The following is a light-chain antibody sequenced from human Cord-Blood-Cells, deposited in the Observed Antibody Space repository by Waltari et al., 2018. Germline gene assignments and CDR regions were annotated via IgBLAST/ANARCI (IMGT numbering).Light chain of an antibody. J-gene: IGKJ4*01. Sequence: DIVLTQSPGTLSLSPGERATLSCRASQSVSSSYLAWYQQKPGQAPRLLFYGGSSRATGIPDRCSGSGSGTDFSLTISRLEPEDFAVYYCQQYGSSPGLTFGGGTKVEIK. CDR2: GGS. CDR3: QQYGSSPGLT. CDR1: QSVSSSY. V-gene: IGKV3-20*01.